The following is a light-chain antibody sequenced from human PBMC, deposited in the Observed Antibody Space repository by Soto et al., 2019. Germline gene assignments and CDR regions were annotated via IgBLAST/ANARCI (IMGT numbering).Light chain of an antibody. V-gene: IGKV2-24*01. Sequence: DVVMTQSPLSSPVTLGQPASISCRSNQSLVHSDGNTYLSWLQQRPGQPPRLLIYKVSNRFSGXTXXFSGSGAGTDITLKISRVEAEDVGVYYCMQTSHSLTFGPGTRVEI. J-gene: IGKJ3*01. CDR2: KVS. CDR3: MQTSHSLT. CDR1: QSLVHSDGNTY.